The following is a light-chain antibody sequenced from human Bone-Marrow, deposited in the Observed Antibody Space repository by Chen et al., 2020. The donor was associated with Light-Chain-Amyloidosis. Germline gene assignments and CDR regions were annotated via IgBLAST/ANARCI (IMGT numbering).Light chain of an antibody. J-gene: IGLJ2*01. CDR1: HSDVGGYNY. Sequence: QSALTQPRSVSGSPGQSVTISCTGTHSDVGGYNYVSWYQQYPGKAPKLMIYDVNKRPSGVPDRYSCSKSGITASLTISALQAEAEADYYCYSYAGSYTLFGGGTKLTVL. CDR2: DVN. CDR3: YSYAGSYTL. V-gene: IGLV2-11*01.